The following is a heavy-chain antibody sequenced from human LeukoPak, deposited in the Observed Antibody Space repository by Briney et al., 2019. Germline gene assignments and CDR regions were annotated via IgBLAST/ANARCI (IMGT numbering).Heavy chain of an antibody. CDR3: ATSYGDYGYPLSN. V-gene: IGHV1-2*02. D-gene: IGHD4-17*01. Sequence: GASVKVSCKASGYTFTGYYMHWVRQAPGQGLEWMGWINPNSGGTNYAQKFQGRVTMTRDTSISTAYMELSRLRSDDTAVYYCATSYGDYGYPLSNWGQGTLVTVSS. J-gene: IGHJ4*02. CDR2: INPNSGGT. CDR1: GYTFTGYY.